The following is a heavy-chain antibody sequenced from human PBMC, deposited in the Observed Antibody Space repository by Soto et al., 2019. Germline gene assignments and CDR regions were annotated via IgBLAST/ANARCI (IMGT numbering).Heavy chain of an antibody. CDR2: IIPIFGTA. J-gene: IGHJ4*02. Sequence: SVKVSCKTSGGTFNSYTISWVRQAPGQGLEWMGGIIPIFGTANYAQKFQGRVTITADESTRTAYMELSSLRSEDTAVYYCAREADYDSSGYYYFYWGQGTLVTVSS. CDR1: GGTFNSYT. CDR3: AREADYDSSGYYYFY. D-gene: IGHD3-22*01. V-gene: IGHV1-69*13.